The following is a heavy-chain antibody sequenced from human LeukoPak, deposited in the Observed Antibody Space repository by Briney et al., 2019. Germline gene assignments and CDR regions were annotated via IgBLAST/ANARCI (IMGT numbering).Heavy chain of an antibody. J-gene: IGHJ4*02. D-gene: IGHD6-13*01. CDR1: GFTVSSIY. Sequence: GGSLRLSCAASGFTVSSIYMSWVRQAPGKGLEWVAFIRYDGSNKYYADSVKGRFTISRDNSKNTLYLQMNSLRAEDTAVYYCARDLSGAAGAPVWWGQGTLVSVSP. CDR3: ARDLSGAAGAPVW. V-gene: IGHV3-30*02. CDR2: IRYDGSNK.